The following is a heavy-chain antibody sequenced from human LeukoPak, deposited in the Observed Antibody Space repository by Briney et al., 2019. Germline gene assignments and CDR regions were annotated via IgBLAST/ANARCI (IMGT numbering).Heavy chain of an antibody. CDR1: GGSISSGGYY. Sequence: SQTLSLTCTVSGGSISSGGYYWSWIRQPPGKGLEWIGYIYHSGSTYYNPSLKSRVTISVDRSKNQFSLKLSSVTAADTAVYYCARAPAAIHHMYYFDYWGQGTLVTVSS. V-gene: IGHV4-30-2*01. J-gene: IGHJ4*02. D-gene: IGHD2-2*01. CDR3: ARAPAAIHHMYYFDY. CDR2: IYHSGST.